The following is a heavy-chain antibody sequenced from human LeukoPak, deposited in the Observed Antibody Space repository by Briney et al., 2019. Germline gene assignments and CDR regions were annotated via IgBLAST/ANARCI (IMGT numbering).Heavy chain of an antibody. V-gene: IGHV3-64*04. D-gene: IGHD3-9*01. CDR3: AKDAIPLRYFDWFFDY. CDR1: GFTFSSYA. Sequence: GGSLRLSCSASGFTFSSYAMHWVRQAPGKGLEYVSAISSNGGSTYYADSVKGRFTISRDNSKNTLYLQMNSLRAEDTAVYYCAKDAIPLRYFDWFFDYWGQGTLVTVSS. CDR2: ISSNGGST. J-gene: IGHJ4*02.